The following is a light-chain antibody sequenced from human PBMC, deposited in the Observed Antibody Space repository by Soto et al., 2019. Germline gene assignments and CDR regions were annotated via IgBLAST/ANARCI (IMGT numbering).Light chain of an antibody. V-gene: IGKV1-5*03. Sequence: IQKNQSPSILSGSVRGRVTITCLSSQTISSWLAWYQQKPGKAPKLLIYKASTLKSGVPSRFSGCGSGTEFTLTISSLQPDDFATYYCQHYNSYSEAFGQGTKVDTK. J-gene: IGKJ1*01. CDR3: QHYNSYSEA. CDR2: KAS. CDR1: QTISSW.